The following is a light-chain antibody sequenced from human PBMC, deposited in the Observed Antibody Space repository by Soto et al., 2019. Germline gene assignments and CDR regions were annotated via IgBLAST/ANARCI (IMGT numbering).Light chain of an antibody. CDR3: CSYAGSYSYV. CDR2: DVT. Sequence: QSALTQPRSVSVSPGQSVAISCTGTSSDVGGYNYVSWYQQHPGKAPKLIIYDVTKRPSGVPDRFPGSSSGDTASLTISGLQAEDEADYFCCSYAGSYSYVFGTGTKVTVL. J-gene: IGLJ1*01. V-gene: IGLV2-11*01. CDR1: SSDVGGYNY.